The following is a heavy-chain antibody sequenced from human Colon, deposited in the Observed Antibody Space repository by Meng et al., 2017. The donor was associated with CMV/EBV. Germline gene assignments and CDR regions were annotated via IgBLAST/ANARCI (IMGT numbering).Heavy chain of an antibody. V-gene: IGHV1-2*02. CDR3: VRSSGWSLFDY. D-gene: IGHD6-19*01. CDR1: GYTFTGYY. CDR2: IRSDGSAT. Sequence: QVQLVQSGAEVKKPGASVKVSCKASGYTFTGYYMHWVRQAPGQGLEWMGWIRSDGSATNYAQKFRGRVTMTRDASVSTAYMELSGLTSDDTAVYFCVRSSGWSLFDYWGPGALVTVSS. J-gene: IGHJ4*02.